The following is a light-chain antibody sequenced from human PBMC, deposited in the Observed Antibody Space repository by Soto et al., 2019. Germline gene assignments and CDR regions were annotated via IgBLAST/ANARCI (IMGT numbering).Light chain of an antibody. CDR2: DAS. J-gene: IGKJ1*01. Sequence: EIVMTQSPATLSVSPGERATLSCRASQSVPSNLAWYQQKPGLAPRLLMFDASSRANGIPDRFRGSGSGTGFTLTISSLEPEDFAVYYCQQYSSSLWTFGQGTKVEIK. CDR3: QQYSSSLWT. V-gene: IGKV3D-20*01. CDR1: QSVPSN.